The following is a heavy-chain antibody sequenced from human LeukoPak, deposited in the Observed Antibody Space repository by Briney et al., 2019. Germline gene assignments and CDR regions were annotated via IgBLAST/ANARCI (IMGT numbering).Heavy chain of an antibody. CDR2: ISWNSGNI. D-gene: IGHD3-3*01. V-gene: IGHV3-9*01. CDR3: AKGQYDFWSGDYYYYMDV. J-gene: IGHJ6*03. Sequence: GGSLRLSCAASGFTFDDYAMHWVRQVPGKGLEWVSGISWNSGNIDYGDSVKGRFTISRDNSKNTLYLQMNSLRAEDTAVYYCAKGQYDFWSGDYYYYMDVWGKGTTVTVSS. CDR1: GFTFDDYA.